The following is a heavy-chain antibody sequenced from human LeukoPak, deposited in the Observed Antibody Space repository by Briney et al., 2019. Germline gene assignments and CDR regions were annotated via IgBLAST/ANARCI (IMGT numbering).Heavy chain of an antibody. CDR3: ARDLSSGWYLY. Sequence: ASVKVSCKASGYTFTGYYMHWVRQAPGLGLEWMGWINPSSGGTNYAQKFQGRVTMTRDTSISTAYMELSSLRSDDTAVYYCARDLSSGWYLYWGQGTLVTVSS. CDR2: INPSSGGT. CDR1: GYTFTGYY. D-gene: IGHD6-19*01. J-gene: IGHJ4*02. V-gene: IGHV1-2*02.